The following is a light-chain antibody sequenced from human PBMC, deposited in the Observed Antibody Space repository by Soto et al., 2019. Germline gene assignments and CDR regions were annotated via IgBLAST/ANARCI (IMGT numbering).Light chain of an antibody. CDR3: QKYNSASWT. CDR2: AAS. Sequence: MTQSPATLSVSPGERATLSCRASQGISSWLAWYQQKPGKAPKLLIYAASTLQSGVPSRFSGSGSGTDFTLTISSLQPEDVATYYCQKYNSASWTFGQGTKVDIK. CDR1: QGISSW. J-gene: IGKJ1*01. V-gene: IGKV1-27*01.